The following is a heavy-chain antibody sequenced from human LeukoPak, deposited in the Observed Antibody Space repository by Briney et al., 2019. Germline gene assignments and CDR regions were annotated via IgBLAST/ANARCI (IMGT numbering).Heavy chain of an antibody. CDR2: ISTYNGNT. V-gene: IGHV1-18*01. CDR3: ARVALGSWYFDL. Sequence: GASVKVSCKASGYTFTTYAISWVRQAPGQGLEWMGWISTYNGNTNYAQKFQGRVTLTTDTSTSTAYMDLRSLRSDDTAVYHCARVALGSWYFDLWGRGTLVTLSS. CDR1: GYTFTTYA. J-gene: IGHJ2*01. D-gene: IGHD2-15*01.